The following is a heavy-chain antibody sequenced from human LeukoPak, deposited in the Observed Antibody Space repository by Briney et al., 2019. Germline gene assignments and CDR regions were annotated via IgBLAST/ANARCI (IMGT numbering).Heavy chain of an antibody. CDR1: DLTFVSSG. CDR3: ANANDCNATNCPSHPGT. Sequence: PGGSLRLSCGASDLTFVSSGMNWVRQAPGKGLEWVAFIRYDGSNKYYADSVKGRFTISRDNSKNTLYLQMISLRAEDTAVYYCANANDCNATNCPSHPGTWGQGTLVTVSS. D-gene: IGHD2/OR15-2a*01. V-gene: IGHV3-30*02. J-gene: IGHJ5*02. CDR2: IRYDGSNK.